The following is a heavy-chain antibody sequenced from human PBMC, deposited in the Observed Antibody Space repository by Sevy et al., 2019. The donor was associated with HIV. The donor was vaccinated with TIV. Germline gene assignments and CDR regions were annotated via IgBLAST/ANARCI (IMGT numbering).Heavy chain of an antibody. CDR3: ARAPVLRFLEWTHMDV. CDR1: GFTFSSYW. CDR2: IKQDGSEK. Sequence: GGSLRLSCAASGFTFSSYWMSWVRQAPGKGLEWVAKIKQDGSEKYYVDSVKGRFTISGENAKNSLYLQMNSLRAEDTAVYYCARAPVLRFLEWTHMDVWGQGTTVTVSS. V-gene: IGHV3-7*03. D-gene: IGHD3-3*01. J-gene: IGHJ6*02.